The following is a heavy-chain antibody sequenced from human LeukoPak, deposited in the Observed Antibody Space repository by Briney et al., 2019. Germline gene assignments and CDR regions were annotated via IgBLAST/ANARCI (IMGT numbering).Heavy chain of an antibody. V-gene: IGHV3-7*01. D-gene: IGHD2-2*01. Sequence: GGSLRLSCAASGFTFNSYWMNWVRQAPGKGLEWVANIKQDGSEKYYVDSVKGRFTISRDNARNSLYLQMDSLRAEDTAVYYCARGPPRFCSSTRCYNEFDYWGQGTLVTVSS. CDR3: ARGPPRFCSSTRCYNEFDY. CDR2: IKQDGSEK. J-gene: IGHJ4*02. CDR1: GFTFNSYW.